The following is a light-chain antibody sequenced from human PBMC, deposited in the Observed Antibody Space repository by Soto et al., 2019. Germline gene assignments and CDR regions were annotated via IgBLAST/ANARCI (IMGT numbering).Light chain of an antibody. CDR3: SSWDYSLSGVL. V-gene: IGLV1-47*01. Sequence: QSVLTQPPSASGTPGQRVTISCSGSSSNIGTNDAFWYQQLPGTAPKLLIYRSNQRPSGVPDRFSGSKSGTSASLAISGLPSEDDADYYCSSWDYSLSGVLFGGGTKLTVL. J-gene: IGLJ2*01. CDR2: RSN. CDR1: SSNIGTND.